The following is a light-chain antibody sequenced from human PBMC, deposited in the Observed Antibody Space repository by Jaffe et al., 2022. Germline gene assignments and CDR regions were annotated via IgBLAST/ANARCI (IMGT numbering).Light chain of an antibody. CDR3: QHYDNFPRT. J-gene: IGKJ2*01. V-gene: IGKV1-33*01. CDR2: DAS. CDR1: QDISKS. Sequence: DIQMTQSPSSLSASVGDRVTITCQASQDISKSLNWYQQRPGKAPKILIHDASNLETGVPSRFSGSGSGTHFTFTIDSLQPEDFATYYCQHYDNFPRTFGQGTNLEIK.